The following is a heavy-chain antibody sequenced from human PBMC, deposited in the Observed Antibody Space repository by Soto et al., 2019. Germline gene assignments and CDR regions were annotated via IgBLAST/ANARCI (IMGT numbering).Heavy chain of an antibody. Sequence: GGSLRLSCAASGFTFSDYAMSWVRQAPGKGLEWVSAISGSGGSTYYADSVKGRFTISRDNSKNTLYLQMNSLRAEDTAVYYCASYCSSTSCPGHFDYWGQGTLVTVSS. J-gene: IGHJ4*02. CDR3: ASYCSSTSCPGHFDY. V-gene: IGHV3-23*01. CDR2: ISGSGGST. CDR1: GFTFSDYA. D-gene: IGHD2-2*01.